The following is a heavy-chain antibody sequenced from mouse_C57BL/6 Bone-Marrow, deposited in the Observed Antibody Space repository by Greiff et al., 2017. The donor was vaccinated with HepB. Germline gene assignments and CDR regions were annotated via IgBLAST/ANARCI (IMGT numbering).Heavy chain of an antibody. CDR3: ARRGDNPYYAMDY. CDR2: IYPGSGNT. D-gene: IGHD1-3*01. J-gene: IGHJ4*01. Sequence: QVQLKQSGAELVRPGASVKLSCKASGYTFTDYYINWVKQRPGQGLEWIARIYPGSGNTYYNEKFKGKATLTAEKSSSTAYMQLSSLASEDSAVYVCARRGDNPYYAMDYWGQGTSVTVSS. V-gene: IGHV1-76*01. CDR1: GYTFTDYY.